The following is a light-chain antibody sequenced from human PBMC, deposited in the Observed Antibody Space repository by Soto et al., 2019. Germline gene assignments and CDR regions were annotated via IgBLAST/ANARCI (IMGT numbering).Light chain of an antibody. CDR1: QSVGSN. CDR2: GAS. Sequence: EILMTQSPATLSVSPGERATLSCRASQSVGSNLAWYQQRPGQSPRLLIFGASSRDTGVPARFSGRRSGTEFTLTLNRLQSEDFEVYFCQQYDNLPLTFGPGTKVDIK. CDR3: QQYDNLPLT. V-gene: IGKV3-15*01. J-gene: IGKJ3*01.